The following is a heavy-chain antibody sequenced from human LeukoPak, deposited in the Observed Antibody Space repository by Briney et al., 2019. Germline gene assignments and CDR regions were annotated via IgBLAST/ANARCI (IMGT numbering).Heavy chain of an antibody. D-gene: IGHD3-10*01. V-gene: IGHV1-69*05. Sequence: GASVKVSCKASGGTFSSYAISWVRQAPGQGLEWMGGIIPIFGTANYAQKFQGRVTITTDESTSTAYMELSSLRSEDTAVYYCARDRGKQTAGVGGYYFDYWGQGTLVTVSS. CDR3: ARDRGKQTAGVGGYYFDY. CDR2: IIPIFGTA. CDR1: GGTFSSYA. J-gene: IGHJ4*02.